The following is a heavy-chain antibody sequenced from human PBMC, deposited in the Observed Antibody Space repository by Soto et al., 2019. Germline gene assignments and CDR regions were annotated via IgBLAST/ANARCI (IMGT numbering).Heavy chain of an antibody. CDR2: VSYDGSNK. J-gene: IGHJ4*02. CDR3: AKDRRYNWNYDY. V-gene: IGHV3-30*18. Sequence: GGSLRLSCAASGFTFSGHGMHWVRQAPGKGLEWVAFVSYDGSNKYYADSVKGRFTISRDISKRTLYLQMKSLRAEDTAVYYCAKDRRYNWNYDYWGQGTLVTVSS. CDR1: GFTFSGHG. D-gene: IGHD1-7*01.